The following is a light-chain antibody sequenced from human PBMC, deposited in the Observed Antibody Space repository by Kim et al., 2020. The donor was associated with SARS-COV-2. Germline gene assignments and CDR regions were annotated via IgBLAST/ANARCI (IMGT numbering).Light chain of an antibody. J-gene: IGKJ1*01. CDR2: AAS. CDR3: QQSYSTPPWT. CDR1: QSISSY. V-gene: IGKV1-39*01. Sequence: SVGDRVTITCRASQSISSYLNWDQQKPGKAPKLLIYAASSLQSGVPSRFSGSGSGTDFTLTISSLQPEDFATYYCQQSYSTPPWTFGQGTKVEIK.